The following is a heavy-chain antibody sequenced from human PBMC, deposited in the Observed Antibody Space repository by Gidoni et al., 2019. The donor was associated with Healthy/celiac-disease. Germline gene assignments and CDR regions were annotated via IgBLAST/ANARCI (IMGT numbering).Heavy chain of an antibody. CDR3: ARDGCCFIEAVAVAGIGYYGMDV. V-gene: IGHV3-33*01. D-gene: IGHD6-19*01. CDR2: ICYDGSNK. J-gene: IGHJ6*02. CDR1: GFTFSSYG. Sequence: QVQLVESGGGVVQPGRSLRLSCAASGFTFSSYGMHWVRQAPGKGLEWVAVICYDGSNKYYADSVKGRFTISRDNSKNTLYLQMNSLRAEDTAVYYCARDGCCFIEAVAVAGIGYYGMDVWGQGTTVTVSS.